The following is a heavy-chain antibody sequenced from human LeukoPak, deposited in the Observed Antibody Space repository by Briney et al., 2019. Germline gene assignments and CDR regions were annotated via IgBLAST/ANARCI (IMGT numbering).Heavy chain of an antibody. V-gene: IGHV4-59*01. CDR2: IYYSGST. Sequence: PSETLSLTCTVSGGSISSYYWSWIRQPPGKGLEWIGYIYYSGSTNYNPSLKSRVTISVDTSKNQFSLKLSSVTAADTAVYYCARLRTSCCIDYWGQGTLVTVSS. CDR1: GGSISSYY. D-gene: IGHD2-2*01. J-gene: IGHJ4*02. CDR3: ARLRTSCCIDY.